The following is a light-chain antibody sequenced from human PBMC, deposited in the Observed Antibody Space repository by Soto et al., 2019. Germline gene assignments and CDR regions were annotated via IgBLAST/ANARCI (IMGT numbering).Light chain of an antibody. J-gene: IGLJ1*01. CDR1: SSDVGGFIF. Sequence: QSALTQPASVSGSPGQSITISCTGTSSDVGGFIFVSWYQQHPGRAPKLMIYDVSNRPSGVSNRFSGSKSGNTASLTISGLQAEDEADYYCSSYTRSDIFVFGTGTKLTVL. CDR3: SSYTRSDIFV. V-gene: IGLV2-14*01. CDR2: DVS.